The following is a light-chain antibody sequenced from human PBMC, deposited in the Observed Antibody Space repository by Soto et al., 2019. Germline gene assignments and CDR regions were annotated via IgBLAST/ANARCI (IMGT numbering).Light chain of an antibody. J-gene: IGKJ5*01. CDR1: QGITYW. CDR2: AAS. CDR3: QQANSFPLT. Sequence: DIQMTQSPSSMSASLGDRVTITCRASQGITYWLAWYQQRPGRAPKCLIYAASILESGVPSRFTGSGSGTNFTLTINDLQPEDFATYLCQQANSFPLTFGQGTRLDLK. V-gene: IGKV1-12*01.